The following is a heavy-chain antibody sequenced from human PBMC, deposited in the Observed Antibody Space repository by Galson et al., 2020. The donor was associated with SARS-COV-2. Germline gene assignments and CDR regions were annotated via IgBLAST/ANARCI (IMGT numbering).Heavy chain of an antibody. Sequence: GGSLRLSCATSGFALTTYAMHWVRQAPGKGLEWVAFITYGGGNQYYADSVKGRFTISKDTSKKMVYLEMNSLRPDDTAKYYCARDGHGENRAYWFDYWGRGTLVTVSS. CDR3: ARDGHGENRAYWFDY. CDR2: ITYGGGNQ. V-gene: IGHV3-30*01. J-gene: IGHJ4*02. CDR1: GFALTTYA. D-gene: IGHD3-10*01.